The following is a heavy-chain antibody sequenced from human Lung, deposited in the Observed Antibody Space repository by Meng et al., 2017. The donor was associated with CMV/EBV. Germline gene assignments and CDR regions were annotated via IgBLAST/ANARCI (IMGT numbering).Heavy chain of an antibody. D-gene: IGHD2-2*02. Sequence: GGSLRLSCKGSGYSFTSYWIGWVRQMPGKGLEWMGIIYPGDSDTRYSPSFQGQVTISADKSISTAYLQWSSLKASDTAMYYCARRYCSSTSCYRFDRIWFDPWGQGXLVTVSS. J-gene: IGHJ5*02. CDR1: GYSFTSYW. V-gene: IGHV5-51*01. CDR3: ARRYCSSTSCYRFDRIWFDP. CDR2: IYPGDSDT.